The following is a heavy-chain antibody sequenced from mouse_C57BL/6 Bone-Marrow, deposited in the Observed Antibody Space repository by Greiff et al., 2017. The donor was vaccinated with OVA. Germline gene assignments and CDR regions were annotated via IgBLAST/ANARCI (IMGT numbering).Heavy chain of an antibody. CDR2: IWSGGSK. J-gene: IGHJ4*01. Sequence: VMLVESGPGLVQPAQSLSITCTVSGFSLTSYGVNWVRQSPGKGLEWLGVIWSGGSKDYKAAFISRLSISKENSKSQVFFKMNSLQADDTAICYCAPILGYWGQGTSVTVPS. CDR3: APILGY. D-gene: IGHD6-5*01. V-gene: IGHV2-2*01. CDR1: GFSLTSYG.